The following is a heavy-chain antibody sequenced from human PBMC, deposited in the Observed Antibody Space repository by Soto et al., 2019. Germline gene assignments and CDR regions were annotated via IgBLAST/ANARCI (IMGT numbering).Heavy chain of an antibody. Sequence: SETLSLTCTVSGGSISSYYWSWIRQPPGKGLEWIGYIYYSGSTNYNPSLKSRVTISVDTSKNQFSLKLSSVTAADTAVYYCARGSGYGYLWDIYYYGMDVWGQGTTVTVSS. D-gene: IGHD5-12*01. CDR3: ARGSGYGYLWDIYYYGMDV. V-gene: IGHV4-59*01. CDR2: IYYSGST. J-gene: IGHJ6*02. CDR1: GGSISSYY.